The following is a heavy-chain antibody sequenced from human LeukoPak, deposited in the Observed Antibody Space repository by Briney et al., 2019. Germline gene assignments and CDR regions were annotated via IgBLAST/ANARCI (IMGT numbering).Heavy chain of an antibody. Sequence: SETLSLTCTVSGGSISSYYWSWIRQPPGKGLEWIGYIYYSGSTNYNPSLKSRVTISVDTSKNQFSLKLSFVTAADTAVYYCARGIEMATITDYWGQGTLVTVSS. CDR3: ARGIEMATITDY. V-gene: IGHV4-59*01. D-gene: IGHD5-24*01. CDR2: IYYSGST. J-gene: IGHJ4*02. CDR1: GGSISSYY.